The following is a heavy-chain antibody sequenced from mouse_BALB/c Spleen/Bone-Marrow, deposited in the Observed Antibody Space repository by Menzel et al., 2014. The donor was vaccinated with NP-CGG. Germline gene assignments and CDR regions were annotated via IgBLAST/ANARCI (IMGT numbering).Heavy chain of an antibody. CDR1: GFTFSSYG. CDR2: INSNGGST. V-gene: IGHV5-6-3*01. Sequence: EVQLVESGGGLVQPGGSLKLSCAASGFTFSSYGMSWVRQTPDKRLELVATINSNGGSTYYPDSVKGRFTISRDNAKNTLYLQMSSLKSEDTAMYYCARDYYGSSDYWGQGTTLTAYS. CDR3: ARDYYGSSDY. J-gene: IGHJ2*01. D-gene: IGHD1-1*01.